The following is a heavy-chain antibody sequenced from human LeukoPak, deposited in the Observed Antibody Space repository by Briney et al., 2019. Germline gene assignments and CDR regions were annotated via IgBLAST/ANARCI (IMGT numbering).Heavy chain of an antibody. CDR2: ISYDGSNK. Sequence: GGSLRLSCAASGFTFSSYAMHWVRQAPGKGLEWVAVISYDGSNKYYADSVKGRFTISRDNSKNTLYLQMNSLRAEDTAVYYCARGLTWIQLFYRDYWGQGTLVTVSS. V-gene: IGHV3-30*04. CDR1: GFTFSSYA. CDR3: ARGLTWIQLFYRDY. J-gene: IGHJ4*02. D-gene: IGHD5-18*01.